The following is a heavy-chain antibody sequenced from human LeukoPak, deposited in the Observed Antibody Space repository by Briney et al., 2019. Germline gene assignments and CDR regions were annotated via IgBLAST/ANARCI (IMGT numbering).Heavy chain of an antibody. CDR1: GFTFSSYG. CDR3: AKGQSGTAMVTGFDP. CDR2: IRYDGSNK. Sequence: GGSLRLSCAASGFTFSSYGMHWVRQAPGKGLEWVAFIRYDGSNKYYADSVKGRFTISRDNSKNTLYLQMNGLRAEDTAVYYCAKGQSGTAMVTGFDPWGQGTLVTVSS. V-gene: IGHV3-30*02. D-gene: IGHD5-18*01. J-gene: IGHJ5*02.